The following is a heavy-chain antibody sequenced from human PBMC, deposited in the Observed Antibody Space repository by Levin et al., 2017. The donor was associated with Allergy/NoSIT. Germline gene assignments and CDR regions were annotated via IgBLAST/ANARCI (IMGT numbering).Heavy chain of an antibody. CDR1: GGSFSGYY. D-gene: IGHD6-13*01. CDR3: ARVAIAAAFDY. V-gene: IGHV4-34*01. CDR2: INHSGST. Sequence: SETLSLTCAVYGGSFSGYYWSWIRQPPGKGLEWIGEINHSGSTNYNPSLKSRVTISVDTSKNQFSLKLSSVTAADTAVYYCARVAIAAAFDYWGQGTLVTVSS. J-gene: IGHJ4*02.